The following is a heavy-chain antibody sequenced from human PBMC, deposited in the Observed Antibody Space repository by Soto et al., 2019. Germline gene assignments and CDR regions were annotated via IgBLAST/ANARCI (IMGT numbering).Heavy chain of an antibody. CDR1: GYTFTSYY. J-gene: IGHJ4*02. V-gene: IGHV1-46*01. Sequence: GASVKVSCKASGYTFTSYYMHWVRQAPGQGLEWMGIINPSGGSTGYAQKFQGRVTMTRDTSTSTVYMELSSLRSEDTAVYYCARGRSYYDSSGYYYDYWGQGTLVTVSS. CDR2: INPSGGST. CDR3: ARGRSYYDSSGYYYDY. D-gene: IGHD3-22*01.